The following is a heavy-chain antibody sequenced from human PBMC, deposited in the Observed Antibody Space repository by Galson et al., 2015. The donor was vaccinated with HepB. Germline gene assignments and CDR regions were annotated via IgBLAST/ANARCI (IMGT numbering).Heavy chain of an antibody. CDR1: GYTFTGYY. CDR3: ASSYCSSTSCYLPWFDP. Sequence: SVKVSCKASGYTFTGYYMHWVRQAPGQGLEWMGRINPNSGGTNYAQKFQGRVTMTRDTSISTAYMELSRLRSDDTAVYYCASSYCSSTSCYLPWFDPLGQGTLVTVSS. V-gene: IGHV1-2*06. J-gene: IGHJ5*02. D-gene: IGHD2-2*01. CDR2: INPNSGGT.